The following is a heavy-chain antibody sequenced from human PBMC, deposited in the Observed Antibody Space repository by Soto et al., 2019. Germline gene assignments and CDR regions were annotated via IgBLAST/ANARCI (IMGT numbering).Heavy chain of an antibody. CDR1: GGTFSSYA. J-gene: IGHJ2*01. D-gene: IGHD4-17*01. CDR3: ARDHGTVYGDYELGHFVL. V-gene: IGHV1-69*06. CDR2: IIPIFGTA. Sequence: QVQLVQSGAEVKKPGSSVKVSCKASGGTFSSYAISWVRQAPGQGLEWMGGIIPIFGTANYAQKFQGRVTITGDKSTSTAYMELSSLSSEYRAVYYCARDHGTVYGDYELGHFVLWCRGTLVSLS.